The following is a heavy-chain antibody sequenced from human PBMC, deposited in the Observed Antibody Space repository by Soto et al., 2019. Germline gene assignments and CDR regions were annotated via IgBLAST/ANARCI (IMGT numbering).Heavy chain of an antibody. J-gene: IGHJ4*02. CDR1: GFSFSANA. V-gene: IGHV3-23*01. D-gene: IGHD1-1*01. CDR2: ILHIGDSA. CDR3: ARRGLSNNDY. Sequence: DVQLLESGGGLVQPGGSLRLSCVASGFSFSANAMTWVRQAPGKGLEWVASILHIGDSAYYADSVKGRFTISRDNSMRTLYLQMNSLSAEDTAVYYCARRGLSNNDYWGQGTLVTVSS.